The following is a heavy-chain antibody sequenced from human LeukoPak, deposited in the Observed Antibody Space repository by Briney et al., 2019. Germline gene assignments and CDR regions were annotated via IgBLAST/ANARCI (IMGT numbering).Heavy chain of an antibody. J-gene: IGHJ6*02. CDR2: INPNSGGT. Sequence: ASVKVSCKASGYTFTGYYMHWVRQAPGQGLEWMGWINPNSGGTNYAQKIQGRVTMTRDTSISTAYMELSRLRSDDTAVYYCARDPAAASTPCYGMDVWGQGTTVTVSS. CDR1: GYTFTGYY. V-gene: IGHV1-2*02. CDR3: ARDPAAASTPCYGMDV. D-gene: IGHD6-13*01.